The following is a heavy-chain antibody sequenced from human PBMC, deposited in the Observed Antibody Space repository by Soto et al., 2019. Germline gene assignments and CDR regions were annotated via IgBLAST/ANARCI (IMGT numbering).Heavy chain of an antibody. CDR1: GYTFTGYY. J-gene: IGHJ4*02. Sequence: ASVKVSCKASGYTFTGYYMHWVRQAPGQGLEWMGWINPNSGGTNYEQKFQGRVTMTRDTSISTAYMELSRLRSDDTAVYYCARSIAARPFRSYHFDYWGQGTLVTVSS. D-gene: IGHD6-6*01. CDR2: INPNSGGT. CDR3: ARSIAARPFRSYHFDY. V-gene: IGHV1-2*02.